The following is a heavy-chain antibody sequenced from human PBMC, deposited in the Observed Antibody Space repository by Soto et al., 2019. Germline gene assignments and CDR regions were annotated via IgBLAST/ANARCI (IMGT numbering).Heavy chain of an antibody. V-gene: IGHV1-46*01. Sequence: QVQLLQSGAEVRKPGASVKVSCKASGYAFTSYHLHWLRQAPGKGPEWMGIIKPGGGSTSYAQQSRGRRTMTRDTSTSTVYMEMNSLRSEDTAVYYCARELATITLDAFDIWGQGTRVTVSS. J-gene: IGHJ3*02. D-gene: IGHD4-4*01. CDR1: GYAFTSYH. CDR3: ARELATITLDAFDI. CDR2: IKPGGGST.